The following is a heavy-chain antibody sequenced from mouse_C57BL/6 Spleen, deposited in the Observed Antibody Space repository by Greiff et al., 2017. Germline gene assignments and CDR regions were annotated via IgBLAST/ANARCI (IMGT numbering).Heavy chain of an antibody. CDR3: TTPANSDY. V-gene: IGHV14-1*01. J-gene: IGHJ2*01. CDR2: IDPEDGDT. CDR1: GFNIKDYY. D-gene: IGHD3-3*01. Sequence: EVKLVESGAELVRPGASVKLSCTASGFNIKDYYMHWVKQRPEQGLEWIGRIDPEDGDTEYAPKFKGKDTMTADTSSNTAYLQLSSLTSEDTAVYYCTTPANSDYWGQGTTLTVSS.